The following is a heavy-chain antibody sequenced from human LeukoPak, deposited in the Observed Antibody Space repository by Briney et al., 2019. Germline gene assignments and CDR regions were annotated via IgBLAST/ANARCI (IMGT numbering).Heavy chain of an antibody. Sequence: PWGSLRLSCAASGFTFSRYWMHWVRQAPGKGLLWVSRINSDGSSTNYADSVKGRFTISRDNAKNTLYLQMNSLRVEDTAVYYCASSSGGFNWFDPWGQAAMATVSS. J-gene: IGHJ5*02. V-gene: IGHV3-74*01. D-gene: IGHD6-19*01. CDR2: INSDGSST. CDR3: ASSSGGFNWFDP. CDR1: GFTFSRYW.